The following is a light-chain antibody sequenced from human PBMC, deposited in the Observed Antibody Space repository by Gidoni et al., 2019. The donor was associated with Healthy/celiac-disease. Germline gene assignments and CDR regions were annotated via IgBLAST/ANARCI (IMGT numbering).Light chain of an antibody. CDR1: QSISSY. CDR2: AAS. CDR3: QQSYSSPRT. J-gene: IGKJ1*01. Sequence: DIHLTQSPSSLSASVGDRVTITCRASQSISSYLNWYQQKPGKAPKLLIYAASSLQSGVPTRFSGSGSGTDLTLTIRSRQHEDFATYYCQQSYSSPRTFGQGTKVEIK. V-gene: IGKV1-39*01.